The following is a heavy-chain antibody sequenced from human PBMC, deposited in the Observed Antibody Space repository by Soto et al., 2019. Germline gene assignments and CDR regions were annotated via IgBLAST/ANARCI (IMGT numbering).Heavy chain of an antibody. D-gene: IGHD3-16*02. J-gene: IGHJ3*01. V-gene: IGHV4-31*03. Sequence: QVQLQESGPGLVKPSQTLSLTCTVSGVSISSGAYFWTWIRQVPGKGLEWIGYFYDSETSLYNPSHQSRVTLSVDTSENHVSLKLTSVTAADTAVYYCARGKPPYTVVKSGVFDLWGQGTMVIVS. CDR2: FYDSETS. CDR3: ARGKPPYTVVKSGVFDL. CDR1: GVSISSGAYF.